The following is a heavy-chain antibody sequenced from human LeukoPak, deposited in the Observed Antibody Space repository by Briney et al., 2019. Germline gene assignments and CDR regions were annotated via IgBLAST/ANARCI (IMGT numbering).Heavy chain of an antibody. V-gene: IGHV1-8*02. D-gene: IGHD2-8*01. Sequence: ASVKVSCKASGYTFTSYDIIWLRQATGQGLEWMGWMNPNNGNTGYVQKLQGRLTMTRDTSISTAYMELSSLRSEDTAVYYCARDLVDNACDFWGQGALVTVSS. CDR3: ARDLVDNACDF. CDR1: GYTFTSYD. J-gene: IGHJ4*02. CDR2: MNPNNGNT.